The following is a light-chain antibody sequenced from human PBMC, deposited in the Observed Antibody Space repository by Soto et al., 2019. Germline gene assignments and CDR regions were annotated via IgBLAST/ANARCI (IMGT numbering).Light chain of an antibody. V-gene: IGKV3D-15*01. CDR3: QQYTNWPAIT. CDR1: QSVSSSY. J-gene: IGKJ5*01. CDR2: GAS. Sequence: EIVLPPSPGTLSLSPGERATISCRASQSVSSSYLAWYQQKPGQAHRLLIYGASTRVTGIPPRFSGSGSGTEFTLTISSLQSEDFAVYYGQQYTNWPAITFGQGTRLEIK.